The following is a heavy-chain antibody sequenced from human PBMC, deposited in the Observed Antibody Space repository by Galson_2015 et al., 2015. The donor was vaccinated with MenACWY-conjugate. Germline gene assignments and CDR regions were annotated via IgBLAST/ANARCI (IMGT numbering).Heavy chain of an antibody. CDR3: AKHTSQGPGYFDY. D-gene: IGHD1-14*01. CDR2: ISGSGGST. CDR1: GFTFSSYA. V-gene: IGHV3-23*01. J-gene: IGHJ4*02. Sequence: SLRLSCAASGFTFSSYAMSWVRQAPGKGLEWVSAISGSGGSTYYADSVKGRFTISRDNSKNTLYLQMNSLRAEDTAVYYCAKHTSQGPGYFDYWGQGTLVTVSS.